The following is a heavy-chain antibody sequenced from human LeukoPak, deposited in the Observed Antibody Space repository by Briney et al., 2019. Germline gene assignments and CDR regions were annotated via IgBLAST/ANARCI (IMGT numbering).Heavy chain of an antibody. J-gene: IGHJ2*01. CDR3: AGLRIVVVTATHWYFDL. V-gene: IGHV4-31*03. CDR2: IYYSGST. CDR1: GGSISSGGYY. D-gene: IGHD2-21*02. Sequence: ASETLSLTCTVSGGSISSGGYYWSWIRQHPGKGLEWIGYIYYSGSTYYNPSLKSRVTISVDTSKNQFSLKLSSVTAADTAVYYCAGLRIVVVTATHWYFDLWGRGTLVTVSS.